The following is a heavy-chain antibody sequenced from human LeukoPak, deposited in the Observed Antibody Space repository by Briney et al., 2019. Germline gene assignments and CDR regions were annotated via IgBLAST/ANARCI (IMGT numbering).Heavy chain of an antibody. D-gene: IGHD2-21*01. Sequence: GGSLRLSCVASGFTLNIYSINWVRQGPGPGLEWVASISSQGNYIYYADSVKGRFTISRDNTKNSVSLQMNSLRVEDTAMYYCARSVGYSDSWGQGTLVTVSS. J-gene: IGHJ5*01. CDR2: ISSQGNYI. CDR3: ARSVGYSDS. V-gene: IGHV3-21*06. CDR1: GFTLNIYS.